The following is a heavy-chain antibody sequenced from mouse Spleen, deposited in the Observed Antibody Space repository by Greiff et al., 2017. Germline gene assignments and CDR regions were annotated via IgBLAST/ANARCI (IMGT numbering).Heavy chain of an antibody. CDR2: ISSGGSYT. Sequence: EVQRVESGGGLVKPGGSLKLSCAASGFTFSSYAMSWVRQTPEKRLEWVATISSGGSYTYYPDSVKGRFTISRDNAKNTLYLQMSSLRSEDTAMYYCARGDLIYYGNSYWGQGTTLTVSS. CDR3: ARGDLIYYGNSY. CDR1: GFTFSSYA. D-gene: IGHD2-1*01. J-gene: IGHJ2*01. V-gene: IGHV5-9-3*01.